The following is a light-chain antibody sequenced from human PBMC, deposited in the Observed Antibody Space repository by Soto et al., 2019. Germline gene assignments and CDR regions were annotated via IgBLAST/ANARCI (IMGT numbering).Light chain of an antibody. J-gene: IGKJ2*01. CDR2: AAS. CDR1: QSISSY. CDR3: QQSTDTPYT. Sequence: DIQMTQSPSSLSAFAGDRVTITCRASQSISSYLNWYQQQPGKAPKLLIYAASSLQSGVPSRFSGSGSGTDFTLTISSLQPEDFATYYCQQSTDTPYTFGQGTKLEIK. V-gene: IGKV1-39*01.